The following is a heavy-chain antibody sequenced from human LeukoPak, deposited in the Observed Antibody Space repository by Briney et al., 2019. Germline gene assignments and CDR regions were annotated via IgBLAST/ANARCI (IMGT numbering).Heavy chain of an antibody. Sequence: SETLSLTCTVSGGSISSGDYYWSWIRQPPGKGLEWIGYNYYSGSTYYNPSLKSRVTISVETSKNQFSLKLSSVTAAETAVYYCARARYCSSTSCHGGYYYGMDVWGQGTTVTVSS. J-gene: IGHJ6*02. V-gene: IGHV4-30-4*01. CDR2: NYYSGST. CDR1: GGSISSGDYY. D-gene: IGHD2-2*01. CDR3: ARARYCSSTSCHGGYYYGMDV.